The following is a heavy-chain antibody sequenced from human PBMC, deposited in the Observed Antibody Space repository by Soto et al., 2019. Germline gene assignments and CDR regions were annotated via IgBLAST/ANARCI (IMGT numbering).Heavy chain of an antibody. CDR1: GGTFSSYT. J-gene: IGHJ4*02. D-gene: IGHD5-12*01. CDR3: ARSPWGYADY. CDR2: IIPILGIA. V-gene: IGHV1-69*02. Sequence: ASVKVSCKASGGTFSSYTISWVRQAPGQGLERMGRIIPILGIANYAQKFQGRVTIIADKSTSTAYMELSSLRFEDTAVYYCARSPWGYADYWGQGTLVTVSS.